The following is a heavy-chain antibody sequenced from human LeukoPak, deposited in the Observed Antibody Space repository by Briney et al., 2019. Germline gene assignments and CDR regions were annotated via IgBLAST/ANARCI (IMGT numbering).Heavy chain of an antibody. J-gene: IGHJ5*02. CDR3: ARDQKTTYYYDSSGYYRHNWFDP. Sequence: GGSLRLSCAASGFTFSDYYMSWIRQAPGKGLEWVSYISSSSSYTNYVDSVKGRFTISRDNAKNSLYLQMNSLRAEDTAVYYCARDQKTTYYYDSSGYYRHNWFDPWGQGTLVTVSS. D-gene: IGHD3-22*01. V-gene: IGHV3-11*06. CDR1: GFTFSDYY. CDR2: ISSSSSYT.